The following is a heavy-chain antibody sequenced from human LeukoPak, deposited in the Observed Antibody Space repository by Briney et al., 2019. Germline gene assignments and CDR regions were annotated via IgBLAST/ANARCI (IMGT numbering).Heavy chain of an antibody. CDR2: IYYRGST. J-gene: IGHJ6*02. CDR3: ARLQYYYGMDV. Sequence: SGTLSLTCTVSGVSVSRSSDYWGWIRQPPGKGLEYIGSIYYRGSTYYNPSLKSRVTISVDTSKNQFSLKLTSVTAADTAVYYCARLQYYYGMDVWGQGTTVTVSS. V-gene: IGHV4-39*01. CDR1: GVSVSRSSDY.